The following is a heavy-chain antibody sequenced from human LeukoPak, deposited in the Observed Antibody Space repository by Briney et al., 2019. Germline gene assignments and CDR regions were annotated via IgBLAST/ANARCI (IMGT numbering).Heavy chain of an antibody. J-gene: IGHJ4*02. CDR2: IYYSGST. CDR1: GGSVSSGSYY. CDR3: ASIVAATVDY. Sequence: SETLSLTCTVPGGSVSSGSYYWSWIRQPPGKGLEWIGYIYYSGSTNYNPSLKRRVTISVDTSKNQFSLKLSSVTAADTAVYYCASIVAATVDYWGQGTLVTVSS. D-gene: IGHD2-15*01. V-gene: IGHV4-61*01.